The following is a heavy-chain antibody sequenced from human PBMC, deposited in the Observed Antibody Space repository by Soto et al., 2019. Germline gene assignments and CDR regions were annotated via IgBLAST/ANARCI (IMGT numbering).Heavy chain of an antibody. Sequence: QVQLVQSGAEVKKPGASVKVSCKASGYTFTSYYMHWVRQAPGQGLEWMGIINPSGGSTSYAQKCXGXVXGTRDTTTSTVYMELSSLRSEDTAVYYCARGYYFDCWGQGTLVTVSS. CDR1: GYTFTSYY. CDR2: INPSGGST. CDR3: ARGYYFDC. J-gene: IGHJ4*02. V-gene: IGHV1-46*01.